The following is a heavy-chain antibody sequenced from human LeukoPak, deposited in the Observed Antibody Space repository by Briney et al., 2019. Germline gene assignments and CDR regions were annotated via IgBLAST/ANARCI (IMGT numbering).Heavy chain of an antibody. Sequence: SQTLSLTCAISGDSVSRNSAAWNCIRQSPSRGLECLGRTYYRSKWYNDYAVSVKSRITINPDTSENQFSLQLISVTPEDTAVYYCARGGDRIQLWWVNYFDYWGQGTLVTVSS. D-gene: IGHD5-18*01. CDR1: GDSVSRNSAA. J-gene: IGHJ4*02. CDR2: TYYRSKWYN. CDR3: ARGGDRIQLWWVNYFDY. V-gene: IGHV6-1*01.